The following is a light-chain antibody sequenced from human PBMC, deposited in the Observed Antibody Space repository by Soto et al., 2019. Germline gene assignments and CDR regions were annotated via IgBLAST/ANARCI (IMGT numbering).Light chain of an antibody. V-gene: IGLV2-14*01. Sequence: QSALTQPASVCGSPGQSITISCTGTSSDVGGYNYVSWYQQHPGKAPKLIIYEVSNRPSGVSNRFSGSKSDNTASLTISGLQAEDEADYYCSSYTSSNTYVFGTGTKVTVL. J-gene: IGLJ1*01. CDR1: SSDVGGYNY. CDR2: EVS. CDR3: SSYTSSNTYV.